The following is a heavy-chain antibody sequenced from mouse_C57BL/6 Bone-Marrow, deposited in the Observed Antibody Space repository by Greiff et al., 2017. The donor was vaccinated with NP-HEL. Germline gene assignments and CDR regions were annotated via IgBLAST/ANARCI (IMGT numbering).Heavy chain of an antibody. CDR1: GFTFSDYG. CDR3: ARTRGNYEDYYAMDY. D-gene: IGHD2-1*01. CDR2: ISSGSSTI. V-gene: IGHV5-17*01. J-gene: IGHJ4*01. Sequence: EVMLVESGGGLVKPGGSLKLSCAASGFTFSDYGMHWVRQAPEKGLEWVAYISSGSSTIYYVDTVKGRFTISRDNAKNTLFLQMTSLRSEDTAMYYCARTRGNYEDYYAMDYWGQGTSVTVSS.